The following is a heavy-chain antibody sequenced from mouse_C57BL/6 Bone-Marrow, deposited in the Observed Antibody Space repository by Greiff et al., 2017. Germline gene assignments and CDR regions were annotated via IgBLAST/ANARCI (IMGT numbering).Heavy chain of an antibody. Sequence: VQLQQSGAELVRPGASVKLSCTASGFNFKDDYMHWVKQRPEQGLEWIGWIDPENGGTEYASKFQGKATITADAYSNTAYLQLSSLTSEDAAVYYYTTTTTVVGGGYWGQGTTLTVSS. J-gene: IGHJ2*01. V-gene: IGHV14-4*01. CDR3: TTTTTVVGGGY. D-gene: IGHD1-1*01. CDR1: GFNFKDDY. CDR2: IDPENGGT.